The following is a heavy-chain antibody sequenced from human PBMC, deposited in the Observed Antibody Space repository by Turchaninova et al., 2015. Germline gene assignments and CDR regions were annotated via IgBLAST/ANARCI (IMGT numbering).Heavy chain of an antibody. CDR3: VRMPGGTAMLTHWYFDL. D-gene: IGHD5-18*01. J-gene: IGHJ2*01. CDR2: VFANDEK. Sequence: QATLKESGPVLVNPTETLTLTCTVPGFPPSNGRVGVTWNRQPPGKALGWLAHVFANDEKSYSTSLRSRLTISKDNSKSQVVLTMTNMDPVDTATYFCVRMPGGTAMLTHWYFDLWGRGTLVTVSS. CDR1: GFPPSNGRVG. V-gene: IGHV2-26*01.